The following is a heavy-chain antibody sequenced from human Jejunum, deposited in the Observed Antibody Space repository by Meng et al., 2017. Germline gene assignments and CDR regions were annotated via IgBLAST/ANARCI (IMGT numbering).Heavy chain of an antibody. J-gene: IGHJ5*02. CDR3: AKNNWFDP. CDR1: GGSFSSYY. CDR2: ISHSGGT. Sequence: QVQLHQWGAGLLKPSETPSLTCAVSGGSFSSYYWSWIRQPPGKGLEWIGEISHSGGTKYNPSLMSRVTISADTSKNQFSLKLTSVTAADTAVYYCAKNNWFDPWGQGTLVTVSS. V-gene: IGHV4-34*01.